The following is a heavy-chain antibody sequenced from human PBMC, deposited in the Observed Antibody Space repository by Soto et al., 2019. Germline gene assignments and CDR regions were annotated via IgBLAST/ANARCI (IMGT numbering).Heavy chain of an antibody. J-gene: IGHJ4*02. D-gene: IGHD1-7*01. Sequence: EVQLVESGGGLVQPGGSLRLSCAGSGFTFSDYYIDWVRQAPGKGLEWVGRSRDKGNSYSTDYAASVKGRFTISRDASKNSLFLQMNSLKTEDTALYYCTRCITGTTSSYYWGQGTLVTVSS. CDR3: TRCITGTTSSYY. CDR2: SRDKGNSYST. CDR1: GFTFSDYY. V-gene: IGHV3-72*01.